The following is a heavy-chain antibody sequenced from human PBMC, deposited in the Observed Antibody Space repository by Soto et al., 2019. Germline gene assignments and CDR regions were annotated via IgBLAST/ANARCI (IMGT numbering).Heavy chain of an antibody. V-gene: IGHV4-59*01. Sequence: QVQLQESGPGLVKPPETLSLTCTVSGGSITTYQWSWIRQPPGKGLEWIGGYSGFTNYNPSLESRATISVDHSKNQFFLTLRSVTAADTAVYYCARDYGDYSFFFDYWGQGALVTVSS. D-gene: IGHD4-17*01. CDR2: GYSGFT. CDR3: ARDYGDYSFFFDY. CDR1: GGSITTYQ. J-gene: IGHJ4*02.